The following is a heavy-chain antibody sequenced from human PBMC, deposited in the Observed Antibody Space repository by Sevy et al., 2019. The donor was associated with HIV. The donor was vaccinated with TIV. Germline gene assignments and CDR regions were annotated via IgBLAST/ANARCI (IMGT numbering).Heavy chain of an antibody. CDR1: GYSFTSYW. D-gene: IGHD3-3*01. CDR3: ARHGPYYDFWSGYYRANWFDP. J-gene: IGHJ5*02. Sequence: GESLKISCKGSGYSFTSYWIGWVRQMPGKGLEWMGIIYPGDSDTRYSPSFQGQVTISAAKSISTAYLQWSSLKASDTAMYYCARHGPYYDFWSGYYRANWFDPWGQGTLVTVSS. V-gene: IGHV5-51*01. CDR2: IYPGDSDT.